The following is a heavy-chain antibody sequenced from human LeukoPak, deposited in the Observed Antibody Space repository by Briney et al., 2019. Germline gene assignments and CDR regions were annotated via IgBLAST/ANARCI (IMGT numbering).Heavy chain of an antibody. CDR3: ATDLNLGSARGFFDY. CDR1: GYTFPSYS. Sequence: ASVKVSCKASGYTFPSYSMHWVRQAPGQGFEWMGIINPSGGSTNYAHKFQGRVAMTTDTSTSTVYMELSSLTSEDTAVYYCATDLNLGSARGFFDYWGQGTLVTVTS. J-gene: IGHJ4*02. V-gene: IGHV1-46*01. CDR2: INPSGGST. D-gene: IGHD3-16*01.